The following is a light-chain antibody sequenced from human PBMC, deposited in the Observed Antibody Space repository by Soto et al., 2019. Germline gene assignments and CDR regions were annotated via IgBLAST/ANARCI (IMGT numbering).Light chain of an antibody. Sequence: EILLTQSPATLSLSPGERATLSCRASQSVGSYFAWYQQKPSQTPRLLIYDTSYRATGIPARFSGSGSGTDFALTISGLEPEDFAVYYCQQRTNWPWTCGQGTKA. CDR3: QQRTNWPWT. V-gene: IGKV3-11*01. CDR1: QSVGSY. CDR2: DTS. J-gene: IGKJ1*01.